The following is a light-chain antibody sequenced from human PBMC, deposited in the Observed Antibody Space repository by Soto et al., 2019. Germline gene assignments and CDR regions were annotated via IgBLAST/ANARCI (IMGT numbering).Light chain of an antibody. Sequence: PGERATLSCGASQSVSNNYLAWYQQKPGLAPRLLIYDASNRATGIPDRFSGSGSGTDFTLTISRLEPEDSAVYYCQQYGSSRTFGQGTKVDIK. CDR2: DAS. V-gene: IGKV3D-20*01. CDR3: QQYGSSRT. CDR1: QSVSNNY. J-gene: IGKJ1*01.